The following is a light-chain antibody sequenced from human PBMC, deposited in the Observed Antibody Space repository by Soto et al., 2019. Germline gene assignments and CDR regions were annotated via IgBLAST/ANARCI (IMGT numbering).Light chain of an antibody. V-gene: IGLV2-23*02. J-gene: IGLJ2*01. Sequence: QSALTQPASVSGSPGQSITISCTGTSSDVGSSNLVSWYQHPPDKAPKVIIYEVSKRPSGVSDRFSGSKSGNTAYLTISGLQAEDEADYHCFSFVGHSLSVVFGGETKRTVL. CDR1: SSDVGSSNL. CDR3: FSFVGHSLSVV. CDR2: EVS.